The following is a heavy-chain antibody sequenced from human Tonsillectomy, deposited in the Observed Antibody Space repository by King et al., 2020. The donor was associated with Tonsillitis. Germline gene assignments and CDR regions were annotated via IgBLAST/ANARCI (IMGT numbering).Heavy chain of an antibody. CDR1: GFTVRSNY. Sequence: EFQLVQSGGGLVQPGGSLRLSCVGSGFTVRSNYMSWVRQAPGKGLEWVSIIYHGDKTYYADSVKGRFTISRDNPKNTLYLQMRSLRAEDTAVYYCARDYAYYDFWSGFYHWGQGVLVTVSP. CDR2: IYHGDKT. V-gene: IGHV3-53*01. CDR3: ARDYAYYDFWSGFYH. D-gene: IGHD3-3*01. J-gene: IGHJ4*02.